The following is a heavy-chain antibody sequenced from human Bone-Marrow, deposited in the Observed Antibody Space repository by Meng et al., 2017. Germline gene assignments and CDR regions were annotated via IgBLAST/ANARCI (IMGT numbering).Heavy chain of an antibody. J-gene: IGHJ5*02. CDR2: IIPIFGTA. Sequence: GAKVKKPAASVERSSNASVRTFSCFAISWVRQGHGQVREWMGVIIPIFGTATYAQQFQVIVTIPADKSTSTAYMELSSLRSEDTAVYSCAKVVGYSGRYELDPWGQGTLVTVSS. D-gene: IGHD1-26*01. V-gene: IGHV1-69*06. CDR3: AKVVGYSGRYELDP. CDR1: VRTFSCFA.